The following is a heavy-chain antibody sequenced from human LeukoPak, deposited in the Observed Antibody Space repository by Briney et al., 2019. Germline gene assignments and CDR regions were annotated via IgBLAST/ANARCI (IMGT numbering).Heavy chain of an antibody. V-gene: IGHV3-30*02. CDR2: IRYDGSNK. Sequence: GGSLRLSCAASGFTFSSYGMHWVRQAPGKGLEWVAFIRYDGSNKYYADSVKGRFTISRDNSKNTLYLQMNSLRAEDTAVYYCAKGDNYGSGSYRPPFDPWGQGTLVTVSS. J-gene: IGHJ5*02. CDR1: GFTFSSYG. CDR3: AKGDNYGSGSYRPPFDP. D-gene: IGHD3-10*01.